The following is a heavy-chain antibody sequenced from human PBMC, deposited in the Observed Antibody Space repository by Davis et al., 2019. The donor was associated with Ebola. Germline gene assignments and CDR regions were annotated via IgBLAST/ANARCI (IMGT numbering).Heavy chain of an antibody. CDR1: GYSFTSDG. Sequence: ASSVTVSCKASGYSFTSDGISWVRQAPGQGLEWMGWISTYNGNTNYAQKLQGRVTMTTDTSTSTAYMELRSLRSDDTAVYYCARDSSGDNNWGQGTLVTVSS. J-gene: IGHJ4*02. D-gene: IGHD6-19*01. CDR2: ISTYNGNT. CDR3: ARDSSGDNN. V-gene: IGHV1-18*01.